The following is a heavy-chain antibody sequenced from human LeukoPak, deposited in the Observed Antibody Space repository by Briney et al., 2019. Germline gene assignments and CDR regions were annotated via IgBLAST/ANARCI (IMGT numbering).Heavy chain of an antibody. J-gene: IGHJ1*01. Sequence: GGSLRLSCAASGFTFSSYGMHWVRQAPGKGLEWVAVIWYDGSNKYYADSVKGRFIISRDNSKNTLYLQMNSLRAEDTAVYYCARVADYYDSSGYYYGEYFQHWGQGTLVTVSS. D-gene: IGHD3-22*01. CDR1: GFTFSSYG. CDR3: ARVADYYDSSGYYYGEYFQH. V-gene: IGHV3-33*01. CDR2: IWYDGSNK.